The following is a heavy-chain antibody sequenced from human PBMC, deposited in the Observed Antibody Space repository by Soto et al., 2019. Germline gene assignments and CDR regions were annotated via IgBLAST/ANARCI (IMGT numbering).Heavy chain of an antibody. V-gene: IGHV1-2*04. CDR2: INPNSGGT. Sequence: ASVKVSCKASGYTFTGYYMHWVRQAPGQGLEWMGWINPNSGGTNYAQKFQGWVTMTRDTSISTAYMELSRLRSDDTAVYYCARAEGKSSSSALYDPWGQGTLVTFSS. CDR3: ARAEGKSSSSALYDP. CDR1: GYTFTGYY. D-gene: IGHD6-13*01. J-gene: IGHJ5*02.